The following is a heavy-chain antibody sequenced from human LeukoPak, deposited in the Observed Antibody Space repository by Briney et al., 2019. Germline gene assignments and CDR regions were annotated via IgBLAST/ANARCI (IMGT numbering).Heavy chain of an antibody. V-gene: IGHV1-18*01. J-gene: IGHJ4*02. CDR1: GYTFTSYG. CDR2: ISAYNGNT. Sequence: ASVKVSCKASGYTFTSYGISWVRQAPGQGPEWMGWISAYNGNTNYAQKLQGRVTMTTDTSTSTAYMELRSLRSDDTAVYYCARAPCSGSYYYFDYWGQGTLVTVSS. CDR3: ARAPCSGSYYYFDY. D-gene: IGHD1-26*01.